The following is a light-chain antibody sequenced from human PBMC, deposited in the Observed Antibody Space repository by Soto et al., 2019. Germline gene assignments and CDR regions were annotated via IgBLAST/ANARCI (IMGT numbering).Light chain of an antibody. CDR2: DVN. Sequence: QSVLTQPASVSGSPGQSISISCTGTSSDVGAYNYVSWYQQHPDKAPKLVIFDVNNRPSGVSNRFSGSKSGNAASLTISGRQAEDEADYYCSSYTSTSTYVFGTGTKLTVL. CDR3: SSYTSTSTYV. V-gene: IGLV2-14*01. CDR1: SSDVGAYNY. J-gene: IGLJ1*01.